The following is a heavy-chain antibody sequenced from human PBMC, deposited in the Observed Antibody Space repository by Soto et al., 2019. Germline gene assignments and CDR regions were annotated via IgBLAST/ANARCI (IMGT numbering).Heavy chain of an antibody. J-gene: IGHJ5*02. Sequence: PGGSLRLSCVASGFTFSNSGMHWVRQAPGKGLEWLAVILYAGNQNFYADSVKGRFTISRDNSNNTLYLQMNNLGAEDTAFYYCARDIRTNRDTLWSWGQGTLVTVSS. CDR1: GFTFSNSG. D-gene: IGHD3-10*01. CDR2: ILYAGNQN. V-gene: IGHV3-33*01. CDR3: ARDIRTNRDTLWS.